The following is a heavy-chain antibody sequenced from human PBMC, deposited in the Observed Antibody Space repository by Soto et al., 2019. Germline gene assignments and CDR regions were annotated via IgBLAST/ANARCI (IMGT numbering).Heavy chain of an antibody. CDR2: INAGNGNT. Sequence: ASVKVSCKASGYTFTSYAMHWVRQAPGQRLEWMGWINAGNGNTKYSQKFQGRVTITRDTSASTAYMELSSLRSEDTAVYYCARVSIAVAGFDYWGHGTLVTVSS. V-gene: IGHV1-3*01. CDR1: GYTFTSYA. J-gene: IGHJ4*01. D-gene: IGHD6-19*01. CDR3: ARVSIAVAGFDY.